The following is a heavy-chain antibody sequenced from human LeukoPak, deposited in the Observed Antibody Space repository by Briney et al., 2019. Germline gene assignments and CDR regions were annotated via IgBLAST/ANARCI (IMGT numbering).Heavy chain of an antibody. V-gene: IGHV3-30*02. D-gene: IGHD6-13*01. Sequence: GGSLRLPCAASGFTFSSYGMHWVRQAPGKGLEWVAFIRYDGSNKYYADSVKGRFTISRDNSKNTLYLQMNSLRAEDTAVYYCAKDRGQYSSNLDYWGQGTLVTVSS. CDR1: GFTFSSYG. CDR3: AKDRGQYSSNLDY. J-gene: IGHJ4*02. CDR2: IRYDGSNK.